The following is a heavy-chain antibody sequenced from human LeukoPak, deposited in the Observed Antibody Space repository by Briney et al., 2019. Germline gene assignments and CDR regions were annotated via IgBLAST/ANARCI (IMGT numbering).Heavy chain of an antibody. CDR1: GGTFSNYA. CDR3: ARWAGYCSITNCYTAFDY. Sequence: GASVKVSCKASGGTFSNYAINWVRQAPGHGLEWMGGITPIFGTANYAQRFQGRVTITADESTSTAYMELSSLRSEDTAVYYCARWAGYCSITNCYTAFDYWGQGTLVTVSS. J-gene: IGHJ4*02. D-gene: IGHD2-2*02. V-gene: IGHV1-69*13. CDR2: ITPIFGTA.